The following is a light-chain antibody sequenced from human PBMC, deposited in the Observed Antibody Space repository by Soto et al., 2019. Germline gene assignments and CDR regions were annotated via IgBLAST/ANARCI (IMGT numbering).Light chain of an antibody. CDR3: QQYHSLPA. V-gene: IGKV3-20*01. CDR2: GSA. J-gene: IGKJ1*01. CDR1: QSVSSSY. Sequence: EIVLTQSPGTLSLSPGERATLSCRASQSVSSSYLAWYQQRPGQAPRLLIYGSATRATGIPARFSGSGSGTEFTLTISRLQSEDSAVYYCQQYHSLPAFGQGTKVDIK.